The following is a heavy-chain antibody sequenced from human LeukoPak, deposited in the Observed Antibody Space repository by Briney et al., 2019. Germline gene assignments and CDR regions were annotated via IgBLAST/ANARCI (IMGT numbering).Heavy chain of an antibody. J-gene: IGHJ4*02. CDR3: ARDSTAVAGNNFDY. D-gene: IGHD6-19*01. CDR1: GYTFTSYS. Sequence: ASVEVSCKASGYTFTSYSISWVRQAPGQGLEWMGWISAYNGNTNYAQKLQGRVTMTTDTSTSTAYMELRSLRSDDTAVYYCARDSTAVAGNNFDYWGQGTLVTVSS. CDR2: ISAYNGNT. V-gene: IGHV1-18*01.